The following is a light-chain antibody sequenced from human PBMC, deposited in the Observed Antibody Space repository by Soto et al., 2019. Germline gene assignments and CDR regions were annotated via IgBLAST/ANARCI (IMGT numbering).Light chain of an antibody. CDR1: QGITTF. CDR3: LQHNSYPYT. J-gene: IGKJ2*01. Sequence: DIHMTQSPSVVSASVGDTVTVTCRASQGITTFLAWFRQRPGRVPERLISGASSLQSGVPSRFSGRGSGTEFTLTISSLQPEDFGIYYCLQHNSYPYTFGPGTKVDIK. CDR2: GAS. V-gene: IGKV1-17*03.